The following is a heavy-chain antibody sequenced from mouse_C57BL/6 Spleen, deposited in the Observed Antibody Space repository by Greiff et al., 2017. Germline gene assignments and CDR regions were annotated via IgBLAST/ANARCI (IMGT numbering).Heavy chain of an antibody. D-gene: IGHD4-1*01. CDR2: IWSGGST. Sequence: QVQLQQSGPGLVQPSQSLSITCTVSGFSLTSYGVHWVRQPPGKGLEWLGVIWSGGSTDYNAAFISRLSISKDNSKSQVFFKMNSLQADDTAIYYCAKGGLTGTAHYYAMDYWGQGTSVTVSS. CDR3: AKGGLTGTAHYYAMDY. CDR1: GFSLTSYG. V-gene: IGHV2-4*01. J-gene: IGHJ4*01.